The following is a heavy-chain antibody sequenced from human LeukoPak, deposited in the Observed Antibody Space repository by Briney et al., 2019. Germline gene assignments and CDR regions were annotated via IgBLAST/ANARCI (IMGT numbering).Heavy chain of an antibody. D-gene: IGHD2-2*01. Sequence: APVKVSCKASGYTFTGYYMHWVRQAPGQGLEWMGWINPNSGGTNYAQKFQGRVTMTRDTSISTAYMELSRLRSDDTAVYYCARGGYCSSTSCSHYYFDYWGQGTLVTVSS. CDR2: INPNSGGT. CDR3: ARGGYCSSTSCSHYYFDY. CDR1: GYTFTGYY. V-gene: IGHV1-2*02. J-gene: IGHJ4*02.